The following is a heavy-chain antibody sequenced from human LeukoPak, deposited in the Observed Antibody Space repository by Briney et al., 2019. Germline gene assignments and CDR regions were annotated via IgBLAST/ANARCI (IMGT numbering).Heavy chain of an antibody. J-gene: IGHJ4*02. V-gene: IGHV4-39*07. CDR3: ARGPSIIAAAYYFDY. Sequence: SETLSLTCTVSGGSISSSSYYWSWIRQPPGKGLEWIGEINHSGSTNYNPSLKSRVTISVDTSKNQFSLKLSSVTAADTAVYYCARGPSIIAAAYYFDYWGQGTLVTVSS. CDR1: GGSISSSSYY. CDR2: INHSGST. D-gene: IGHD6-13*01.